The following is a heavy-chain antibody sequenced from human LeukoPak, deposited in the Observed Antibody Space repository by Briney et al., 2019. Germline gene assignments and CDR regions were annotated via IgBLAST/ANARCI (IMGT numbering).Heavy chain of an antibody. V-gene: IGHV1-69*10. D-gene: IGHD3-22*01. J-gene: IGHJ4*02. CDR3: ARASKSYYYDSSGSTALDY. Sequence: SAKVSCKASGGTFSSYAISWVRQAPGQGLEWMGRIIPILGIANYAQKFQGRVTITADKSTSTAYMELSSLRSEDTAVYYCARASKSYYYDSSGSTALDYWGQGTLVTVSS. CDR1: GGTFSSYA. CDR2: IIPILGIA.